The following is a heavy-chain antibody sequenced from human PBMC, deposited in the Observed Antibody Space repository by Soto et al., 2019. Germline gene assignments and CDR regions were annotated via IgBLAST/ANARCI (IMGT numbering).Heavy chain of an antibody. CDR2: ISGSGGGT. J-gene: IGHJ3*02. CDR3: ARENERYSSGWYGIDI. CDR1: GFTFSSYA. Sequence: GGSLRLSCAASGFTFSSYAMNWVRQAPGKGLEWVSPISGSGGGTYYADSVKGRFTISRDNAKNSLYLQMNSLRAEDAAVYFCARENERYSSGWYGIDIWGQGTMVTVSS. D-gene: IGHD6-19*01. V-gene: IGHV3-23*01.